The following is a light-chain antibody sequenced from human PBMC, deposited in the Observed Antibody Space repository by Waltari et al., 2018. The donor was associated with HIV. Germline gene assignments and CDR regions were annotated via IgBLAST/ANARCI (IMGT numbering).Light chain of an antibody. Sequence: EIVMTQSPATLSVSPGERATLSCGASQSVSSNLAWYQQKPGQAPRLLIYGASTRPTGIPARFSGSGSGTEFTLTISSLQSEDFAVYYCQQYNNWPGTFGQGTKVEIK. V-gene: IGKV3-15*01. CDR3: QQYNNWPGT. CDR2: GAS. CDR1: QSVSSN. J-gene: IGKJ1*01.